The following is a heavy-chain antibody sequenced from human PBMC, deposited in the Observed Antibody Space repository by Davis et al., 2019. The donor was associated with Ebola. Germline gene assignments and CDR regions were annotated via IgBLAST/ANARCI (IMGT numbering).Heavy chain of an antibody. CDR3: AARSPYGMDV. J-gene: IGHJ6*04. V-gene: IGHV4-34*01. CDR1: GGSFSGYY. Sequence: SETLSLTCAVYGGSFSGYYWSWTRQPPGKGLEWTGEINHSGSTNYNPSLKSRVTISVDTSKNQFSLKLSSVTAADTAVYYCAARSPYGMDVWGKGTTVTVSS. CDR2: INHSGST.